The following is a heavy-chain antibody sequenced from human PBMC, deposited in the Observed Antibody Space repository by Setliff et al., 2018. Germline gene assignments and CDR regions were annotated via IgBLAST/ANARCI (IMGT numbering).Heavy chain of an antibody. CDR3: AIGPMMDYMDV. CDR1: GYTFTGYY. Sequence: GASVKVSCKASGYTFTGYYLHWMRQAPGQGLEWLGMTNPSGDYTGYAQRFQGRITMTSDTSTSTVNMEVSSLRSEDTAVYYCAIGPMMDYMDVWGKGTTVTVSS. CDR2: TNPSGDYT. J-gene: IGHJ6*03. V-gene: IGHV1-46*01. D-gene: IGHD3-16*01.